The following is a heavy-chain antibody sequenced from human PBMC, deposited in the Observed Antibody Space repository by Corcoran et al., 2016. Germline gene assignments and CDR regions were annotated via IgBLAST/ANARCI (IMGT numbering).Heavy chain of an antibody. CDR1: GCSISSSSYY. CDR3: ARRSNGMDV. Sequence: QLQLQESGPGLVKPSETLSLTCTVSGCSISSSSYYWGWIRQPPGKGLEWIGSIDYSGSTYYNPSLKSRVTITVNTSKIQFSLMLSSVTAADTAVYYCARRSNGMDVWGQGTTVTVSS. V-gene: IGHV4-39*01. CDR2: IDYSGST. J-gene: IGHJ6*02.